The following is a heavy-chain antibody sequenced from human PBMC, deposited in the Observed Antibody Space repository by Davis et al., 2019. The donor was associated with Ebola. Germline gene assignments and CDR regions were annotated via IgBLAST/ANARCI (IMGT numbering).Heavy chain of an antibody. CDR2: ITSSSSII. V-gene: IGHV3-48*01. Sequence: PGGSLRLSCAASGFTFSTYSMNWVRQAPGKGLEWVSYITSSSSIIYYADSVKGRFTISRDNAKSSLYLQMNSLRAEDTALYYCAKVGMSSGWELDYWGQGTLVTVSS. J-gene: IGHJ4*02. CDR1: GFTFSTYS. CDR3: AKVGMSSGWELDY. D-gene: IGHD6-19*01.